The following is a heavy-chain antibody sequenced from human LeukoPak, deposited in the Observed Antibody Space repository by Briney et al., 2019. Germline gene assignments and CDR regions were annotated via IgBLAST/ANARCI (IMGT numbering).Heavy chain of an antibody. V-gene: IGHV3-30*03. CDR1: GFTFSSYW. D-gene: IGHD5-18*01. CDR2: ISYDGSSK. J-gene: IGHJ3*02. Sequence: PGGSLRLSCAASGFTFSSYWMSWVRQAPGKGLDWVAVISYDGSSKYYADSVKGRFTISRDNSKNTLYLQMNSLRAEDTAVYYCARARSSYGYGDAFDIWGQGTMVTVSS. CDR3: ARARSSYGYGDAFDI.